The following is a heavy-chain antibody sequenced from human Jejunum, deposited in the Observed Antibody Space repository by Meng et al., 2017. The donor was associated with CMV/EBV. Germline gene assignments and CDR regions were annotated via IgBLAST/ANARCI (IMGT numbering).Heavy chain of an antibody. J-gene: IGHJ6*02. CDR2: VEYTGST. CDR3: ARGEKRSQYYYGLDV. Sequence: GSVSSGSYFGGWIRQPPGRGLEWIGYVEYTGSTNYNPSLKSRVIISVDTSKNQFSLKLRSVSAADTAVYYCARGEKRSQYYYGLDVWGQGTTVTVSS. V-gene: IGHV4-61*01. D-gene: IGHD1-26*01. CDR1: GSVSSGSYF.